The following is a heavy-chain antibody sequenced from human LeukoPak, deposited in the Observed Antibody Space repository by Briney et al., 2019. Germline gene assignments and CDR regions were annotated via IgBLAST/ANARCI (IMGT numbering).Heavy chain of an antibody. CDR1: GYSISSGYY. Sequence: SETLSLTCTVSGYSISSGYYWGWIRQPPGKGLEWIGSIYHSGSTYYNPSLKSRVTISVDTSKNQFSLKLSSVTAADTAVYHCARVLVGALNWFDPWGQGTLVTVSS. CDR3: ARVLVGALNWFDP. CDR2: IYHSGST. D-gene: IGHD1-26*01. J-gene: IGHJ5*02. V-gene: IGHV4-38-2*02.